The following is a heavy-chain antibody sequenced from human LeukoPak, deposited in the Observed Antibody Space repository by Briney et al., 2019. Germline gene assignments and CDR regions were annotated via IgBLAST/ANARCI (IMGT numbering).Heavy chain of an antibody. CDR1: GGSISSYY. V-gene: IGHV4-4*09. Sequence: PSETLSLTCTVSGGSISSYYWSWIRQPPGKGLEWIGYIYTSGSTNYNPSLKSRVTISVDTSKNQFSLKLSSVTAADTAVYCCARLYSGSSRHFYYYYMDAWGKGTTVTVSS. CDR3: ARLYSGSSRHFYYYYMDA. CDR2: IYTSGST. J-gene: IGHJ6*03. D-gene: IGHD1-26*01.